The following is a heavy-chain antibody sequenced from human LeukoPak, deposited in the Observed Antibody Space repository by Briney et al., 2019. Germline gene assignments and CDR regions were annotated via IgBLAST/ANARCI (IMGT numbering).Heavy chain of an antibody. CDR1: GFTFSSYA. D-gene: IGHD6-6*01. CDR3: ARGGYSSSSPLDY. Sequence: GRSLGLSCAASGFTFSSYAMHWVRQAPGKGLEWVAVISYDGSNKYYADSVKGRFTISRDNSKNTLYLQMNSLRAEDTAVYYCARGGYSSSSPLDYWGQGTLVTVSS. CDR2: ISYDGSNK. V-gene: IGHV3-30*01. J-gene: IGHJ4*02.